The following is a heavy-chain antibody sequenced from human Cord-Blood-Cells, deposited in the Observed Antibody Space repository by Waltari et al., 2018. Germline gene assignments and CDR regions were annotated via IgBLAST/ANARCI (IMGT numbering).Heavy chain of an antibody. CDR1: GFTFRSYW. Sequence: QPGGSLRLSCPASGFTFRSYWMSWVRQAPGKGLEWVANIKQDGSEKYYVDSVKGRFTISRDNAKNSLYLQMNSLRAEDTAVYYCARDRDLYSSSWLFDYWGQGTLVTVSS. J-gene: IGHJ4*02. D-gene: IGHD6-13*01. CDR2: IKQDGSEK. V-gene: IGHV3-7*01. CDR3: ARDRDLYSSSWLFDY.